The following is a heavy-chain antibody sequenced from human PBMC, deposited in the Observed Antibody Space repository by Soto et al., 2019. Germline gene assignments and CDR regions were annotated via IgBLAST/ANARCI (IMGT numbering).Heavy chain of an antibody. J-gene: IGHJ3*02. CDR3: AREGYDYVWGGYRSHRPKDNAFDI. CDR1: GYTFTGYY. V-gene: IGHV1-2*04. CDR2: INPNSGGK. Sequence: ASVKVSCKASGYTFTGYYMHWVRQAPGKGLEWMGWINPNSGGKNYAQKFQGWVTMTRDTSISTAYMELSRLRSDDTAVYYCAREGYDYVWGGYRSHRPKDNAFDIWGQGTMVTVSS. D-gene: IGHD3-16*02.